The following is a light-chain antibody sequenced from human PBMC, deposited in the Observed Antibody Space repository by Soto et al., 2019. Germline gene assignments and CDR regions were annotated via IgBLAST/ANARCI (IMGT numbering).Light chain of an antibody. J-gene: IGKJ5*01. CDR3: QHYVERSPIT. V-gene: IGKV3-20*01. CDR1: QSVSSN. CDR2: GAS. Sequence: EIVLTQSPGTLSLSPGERATLSCRASQSVSSNLAWYQQKPGQAPRLLISGASSRATNIPDRFSGSGSGTDFTLTISRLEPEDFALYYCQHYVERSPITFGQGTRLEIK.